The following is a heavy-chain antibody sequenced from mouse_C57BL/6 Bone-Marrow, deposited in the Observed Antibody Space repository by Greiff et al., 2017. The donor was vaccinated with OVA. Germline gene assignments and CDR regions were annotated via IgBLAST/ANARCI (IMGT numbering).Heavy chain of an antibody. J-gene: IGHJ3*01. CDR2: IDPENGDT. CDR1: GFTIKDDY. D-gene: IGHD1-1*01. Sequence: VQLQQSGAELVRPGASVKLSCTASGFTIKDDYMHWVKQRPEQGLEWIGWIDPENGDTEYASKFQGKATITADTSSNTAYLQLSSLTSEDTAVYYCTTLLRTYWGQGTLVTVSA. CDR3: TTLLRTY. V-gene: IGHV14-4*01.